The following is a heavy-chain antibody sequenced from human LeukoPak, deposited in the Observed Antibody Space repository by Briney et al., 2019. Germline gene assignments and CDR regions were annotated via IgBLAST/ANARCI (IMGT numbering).Heavy chain of an antibody. V-gene: IGHV3-21*01. J-gene: IGHJ5*02. Sequence: PGGSLRLSCAASGFTFSSYNMNWVRQAPGKGLEWVSSISSTSNYIYYADSVKGRFTISRDNAKNSLYLQMKSLRAEDTAVYYCARGKTSQNIVTRKTYNWFDPWGQGTLVTVSP. CDR1: GFTFSSYN. D-gene: IGHD2/OR15-2a*01. CDR3: ARGKTSQNIVTRKTYNWFDP. CDR2: ISSTSNYI.